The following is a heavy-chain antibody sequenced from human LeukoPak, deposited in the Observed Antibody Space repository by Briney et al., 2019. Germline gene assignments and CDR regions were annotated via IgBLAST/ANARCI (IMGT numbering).Heavy chain of an antibody. D-gene: IGHD4-11*01. CDR1: GYILSGQR. Sequence: WASVTVSCQVSGYILSGQRLNGVRQSPGQGLEWMGWMNPKSGNTAYAQKFQGRVTITRNNTISTAYMELRSLRSDATAVYYFSRGTVGDLDYWGKGALVIVTS. J-gene: IGHJ4*02. CDR3: SRGTVGDLDY. V-gene: IGHV1-8*03. CDR2: MNPKSGNT.